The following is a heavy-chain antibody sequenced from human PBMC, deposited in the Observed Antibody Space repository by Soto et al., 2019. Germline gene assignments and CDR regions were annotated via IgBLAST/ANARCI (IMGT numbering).Heavy chain of an antibody. CDR1: GGTFSSYA. D-gene: IGHD3-3*01. CDR2: IIPIFGTA. J-gene: IGHJ6*02. CDR3: ARDRRFLEWLTNYYYGMDV. V-gene: IGHV1-69*06. Sequence: ASVKVSCKASGGTFSSYAISWVRQAPGQGLEWMGGIIPIFGTANYAQKFQGRVTITADKSTSTAYMELSSLRSEDMAVYYCARDRRFLEWLTNYYYGMDVWGQGTTVTVSS.